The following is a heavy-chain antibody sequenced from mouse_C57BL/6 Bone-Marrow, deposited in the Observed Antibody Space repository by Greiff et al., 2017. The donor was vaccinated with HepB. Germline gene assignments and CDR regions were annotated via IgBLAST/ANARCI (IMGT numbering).Heavy chain of an antibody. CDR3: ARSPYYYGSSSFYYFDY. V-gene: IGHV1-54*01. Sequence: VQLQQSGAELVRPGTSVKVSCKASGYAFTNYLIEWVKQRPGQGLEWIGVINPGSGGTNYNEKFKGKATLTADKSSSTAYMQLSSLTSEDSAVYFCARSPYYYGSSSFYYFDYWGQGTTLTVSS. J-gene: IGHJ2*01. CDR1: GYAFTNYL. D-gene: IGHD1-1*01. CDR2: INPGSGGT.